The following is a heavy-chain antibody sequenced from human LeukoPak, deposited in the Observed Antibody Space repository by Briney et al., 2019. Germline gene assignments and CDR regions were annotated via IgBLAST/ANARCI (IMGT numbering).Heavy chain of an antibody. J-gene: IGHJ4*02. D-gene: IGHD1-26*01. CDR2: IYYSGST. Sequence: SETLSLTCTVSGGSISSYYWSWIRQPPGKGLEWIGYIYYSGSTNYNPSLKSRVTISVDTSKNQFSLKLSSVTAADTAVYYCASSPDTGGYTRGFDSWGQGTLVTVSS. V-gene: IGHV4-59*08. CDR3: ASSPDTGGYTRGFDS. CDR1: GGSISSYY.